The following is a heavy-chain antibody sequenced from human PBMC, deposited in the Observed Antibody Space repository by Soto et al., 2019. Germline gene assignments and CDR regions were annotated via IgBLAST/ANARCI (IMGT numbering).Heavy chain of an antibody. D-gene: IGHD3-3*01. CDR1: GYTFTSYG. CDR3: ARVTKIFGVVIIGAQH. V-gene: IGHV1-18*01. Sequence: QVQLVQSGAEVKKPGASVKVSCKASGYTFTSYGISWVRQAPGQGLEWMGWISAYNGNTNYAQKPQGRVTMTTDTSASTAYMELRSLRSDDTAVYYCARVTKIFGVVIIGAQHWGQGTLVTVSS. J-gene: IGHJ1*01. CDR2: ISAYNGNT.